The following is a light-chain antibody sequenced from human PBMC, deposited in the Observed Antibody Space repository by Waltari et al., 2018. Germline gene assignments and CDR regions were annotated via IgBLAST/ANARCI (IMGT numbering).Light chain of an antibody. Sequence: QSVLTQPPSASGTPGQRVTISCSGSTSNIGSHTVNWYHHLPGPAPKLLIFSNFHRPSGVPGRISGSKSGTSASLAISGLQSEDEGVYYCAAWDDSLNGVIFGGGTKLTVL. CDR2: SNF. CDR1: TSNIGSHT. V-gene: IGLV1-44*01. J-gene: IGLJ2*01. CDR3: AAWDDSLNGVI.